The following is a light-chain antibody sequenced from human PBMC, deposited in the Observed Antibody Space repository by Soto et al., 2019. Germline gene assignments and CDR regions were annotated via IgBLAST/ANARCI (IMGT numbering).Light chain of an antibody. CDR2: KTS. Sequence: DIQLTQSPSTLSASVGDRVTITCRASQSITSWLAWYQQKPGKAPNLLIYKTSNLESGVPSRFSGSGSGTEFTLPISSLQPDDFATYYCQYYHDYCWTFGQGTKVEI. V-gene: IGKV1-5*03. J-gene: IGKJ1*01. CDR1: QSITSW. CDR3: QYYHDYCWT.